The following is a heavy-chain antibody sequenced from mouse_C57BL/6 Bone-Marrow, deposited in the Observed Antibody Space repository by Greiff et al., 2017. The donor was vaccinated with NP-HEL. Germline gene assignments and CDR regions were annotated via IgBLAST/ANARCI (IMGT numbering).Heavy chain of an antibody. CDR3: SITTVWDY. CDR1: GFNIKDDY. D-gene: IGHD1-1*01. V-gene: IGHV14-4*01. Sequence: DVQLQESGAELVRPGASVKLSCTASGFNIKDDYMHWVKQRPEQGLEWIGWIDPENGDTEYASKFQGKATITADTSSNTAYLQLSSLTSEDTAVYYCSITTVWDYWGQGTTLTVSS. CDR2: IDPENGDT. J-gene: IGHJ2*01.